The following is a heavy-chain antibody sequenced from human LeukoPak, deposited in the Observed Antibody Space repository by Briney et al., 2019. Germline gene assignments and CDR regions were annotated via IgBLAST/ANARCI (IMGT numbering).Heavy chain of an antibody. CDR3: ARLLRYFDWTHNGSFDY. CDR2: IIPIFGTA. V-gene: IGHV1-69*01. D-gene: IGHD3-9*01. Sequence: SVKVSCKASGGTFSSYAISWVRQAPGQGLEWMGGIIPIFGTANYAQKFQGRVTITADESTSTAYMELSSLRSEDTAVYYCARLLRYFDWTHNGSFDYWGQGTLVTLSS. J-gene: IGHJ4*02. CDR1: GGTFSSYA.